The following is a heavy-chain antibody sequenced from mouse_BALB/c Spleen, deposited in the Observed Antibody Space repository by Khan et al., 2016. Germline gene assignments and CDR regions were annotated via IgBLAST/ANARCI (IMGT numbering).Heavy chain of an antibody. Sequence: EVQLQESGPGLVKPSQSLSLTCTVTGYSITSDYAWNWIRQFPGNKLEWMGYITYSGNTRYYPSLKSRISITRVTSKNQFFLQLNYVTTEDTATYYCARTPAAYYAMDYWGQGTSVTVSS. J-gene: IGHJ4*01. CDR1: GYSITSDYA. CDR2: ITYSGNT. V-gene: IGHV3-2*02. CDR3: ARTPAAYYAMDY.